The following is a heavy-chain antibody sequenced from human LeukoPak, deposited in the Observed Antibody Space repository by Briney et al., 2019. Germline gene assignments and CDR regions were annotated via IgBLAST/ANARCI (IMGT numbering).Heavy chain of an antibody. J-gene: IGHJ4*01. CDR3: AKRGPGYDKSTYPPHYFDY. V-gene: IGHV3-23*01. Sequence: GGSLRLSCAASGFTFITYAMRWVRPAPGKRPEWASCIRVSGGRTDSADSVKGRFTISRYNSKNTLYLQMNSLRAEDTAVYDCAKRGPGYDKSTYPPHYFDYWGQRTMVTVSS. CDR1: GFTFITYA. CDR2: IRVSGGRT. D-gene: IGHD3-22*01.